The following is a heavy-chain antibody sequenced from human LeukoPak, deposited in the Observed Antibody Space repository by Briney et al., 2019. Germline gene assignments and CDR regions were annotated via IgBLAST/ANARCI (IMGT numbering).Heavy chain of an antibody. CDR3: ATGLRLSCYYYGMDV. J-gene: IGHJ6*02. V-gene: IGHV4-38-2*02. CDR2: IYHSGST. CDR1: GYSISSGYY. Sequence: SETLSLTCTVSGYSISSGYYWGWIRQPPGKGLEWIGSIYHSGSTYYNPSLKSRVTISVDTSKNQFSLKLSSVTAADTAVYYCATGLRLSCYYYGMDVWGQGTTVTVSS. D-gene: IGHD3-10*01.